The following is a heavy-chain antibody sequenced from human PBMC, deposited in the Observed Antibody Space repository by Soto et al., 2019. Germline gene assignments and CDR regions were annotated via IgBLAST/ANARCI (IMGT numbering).Heavy chain of an antibody. CDR1: GFSLSTSGVG. V-gene: IGHV2-5*02. J-gene: IGHJ4*02. CDR3: ARVWGKVLGATGVYFDY. Sequence: QITLKESGPTLVKPTQTLTLTCTFSGFSLSTSGVGVGWIRQPPGKALERLALIYWDADKRYSPYLKSRLTITKDTSKSQVVLTMTNMATVDTATYYCARVWGKVLGATGVYFDYWGQGTLVTVSS. CDR2: IYWDADK. D-gene: IGHD2-15*01.